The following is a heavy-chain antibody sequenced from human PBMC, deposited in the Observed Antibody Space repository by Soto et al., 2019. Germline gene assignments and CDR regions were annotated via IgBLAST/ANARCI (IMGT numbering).Heavy chain of an antibody. V-gene: IGHV4-61*01. CDR1: GGSVRSGSFY. J-gene: IGHJ4*02. CDR3: ARTYDYGDTMGFDY. Sequence: SSETLSLTCTVSGGSVRSGSFYWSWIRQPPGKGLEWIGYIYYTGTTNYNPSLKSRVTISVDTSKNQFSLKLRSVTPADTAVFYCARTYDYGDTMGFDYWGRGTLVTVSS. CDR2: IYYTGTT. D-gene: IGHD4-17*01.